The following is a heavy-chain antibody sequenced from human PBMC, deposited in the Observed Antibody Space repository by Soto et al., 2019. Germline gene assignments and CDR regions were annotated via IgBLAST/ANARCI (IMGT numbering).Heavy chain of an antibody. CDR2: INHSGST. Sequence: PSETLSLTCAVYGGSISGYYWSWIRQPPGKGLEWIGEINHSGSTNYNPSLKSRVTISVDTSKNQFSLKLSSVTAADTAVYYCAGGRIVVVPAATPYNWFDPWGQGTLVTVSS. CDR3: AGGRIVVVPAATPYNWFDP. J-gene: IGHJ5*02. CDR1: GGSISGYY. D-gene: IGHD2-2*01. V-gene: IGHV4-34*01.